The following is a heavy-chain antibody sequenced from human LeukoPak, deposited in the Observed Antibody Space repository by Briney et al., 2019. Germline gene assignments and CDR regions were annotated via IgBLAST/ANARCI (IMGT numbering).Heavy chain of an antibody. J-gene: IGHJ4*02. V-gene: IGHV1-18*01. Sequence: ASVKVSCKASGYTFTSYGISWVRQAPGQGLEWMGWISAYNGNTNYAQKLQGRVTMTTDTSTSTAYMELRSLRSDDTAVYYCARAVPTFGVDASPWPDYWGQGTLVTVSS. D-gene: IGHD3-3*01. CDR1: GYTFTSYG. CDR2: ISAYNGNT. CDR3: ARAVPTFGVDASPWPDY.